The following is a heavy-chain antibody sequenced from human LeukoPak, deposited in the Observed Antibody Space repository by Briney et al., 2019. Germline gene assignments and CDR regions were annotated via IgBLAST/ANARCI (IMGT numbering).Heavy chain of an antibody. D-gene: IGHD3-9*01. V-gene: IGHV4-59*01. CDR2: IYYSGST. CDR1: SGTLSGYY. Sequence: SETLSLTRTVNSGTLSGYYWSWIRQPPGKGLEWIGYIYYSGSTNYNPSLKSRVTISVDTSKNQFSLKLSSVTAADTAVYYCARMYDILTGYHYFDYWGQGTLVTVSS. CDR3: ARMYDILTGYHYFDY. J-gene: IGHJ4*02.